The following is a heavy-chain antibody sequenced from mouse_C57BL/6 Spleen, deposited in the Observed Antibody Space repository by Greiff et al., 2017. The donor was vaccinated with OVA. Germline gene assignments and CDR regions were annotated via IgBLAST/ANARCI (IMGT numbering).Heavy chain of an antibody. CDR1: GFSLTSYG. Sequence: VQRVESGPGLVQPSQSLSITCTVSGFSLTSYGVHWVRQSPGKGLEWLGVIWSGGSTDYNAAFISRLSISKDNSKSQVFFKMNSLQADDTAIYYCARNSGSDYFDYWGQGTTLTVSS. V-gene: IGHV2-2*01. CDR3: ARNSGSDYFDY. CDR2: IWSGGST. J-gene: IGHJ2*01.